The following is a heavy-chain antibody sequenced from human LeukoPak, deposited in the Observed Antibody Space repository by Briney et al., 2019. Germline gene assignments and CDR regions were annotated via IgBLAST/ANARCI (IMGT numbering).Heavy chain of an antibody. Sequence: GGSLRLSCAASGFTVSTNCMTWVRQAPGKGLEWVSTIYSGGTTYYADSVMGRFTISRHNSRNTLYLQMNSLRAEDTAVYYCARVGTVMAYYFDLWGQGTLVTVSS. J-gene: IGHJ4*02. CDR3: ARVGTVMAYYFDL. CDR1: GFTVSTNC. D-gene: IGHD5-18*01. V-gene: IGHV3-53*04. CDR2: IYSGGTT.